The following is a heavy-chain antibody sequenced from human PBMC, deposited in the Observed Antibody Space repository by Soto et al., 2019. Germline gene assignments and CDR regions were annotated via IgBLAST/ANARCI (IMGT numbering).Heavy chain of an antibody. CDR1: GGSISSSSYY. D-gene: IGHD1-26*01. V-gene: IGHV4-39*01. Sequence: QLQLQESGPGLVKPSETLSLTCTVSGGSISSSSYYWGWIRQPPGTGLEWIGSIYYSGSTYYNPSIKRRVTISVDTSKNQLCLKLSSVTAAETAVEYFARIVLSGHHWLDPRGQRILVT. J-gene: IGHJ5*02. CDR3: ARIVLSGHHWLDP. CDR2: IYYSGST.